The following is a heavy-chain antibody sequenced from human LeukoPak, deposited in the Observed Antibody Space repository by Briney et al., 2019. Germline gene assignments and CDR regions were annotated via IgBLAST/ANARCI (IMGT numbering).Heavy chain of an antibody. Sequence: ASVKVSCKASGYTFTSYDINWVRQATGQGLEWMGWMNPNGGNTGYAQKFQGRVTMTRNTSISTAYMELSSLRSEDTAVYYCAAWGGATTYFDYWGQGTLVTVSS. CDR3: AAWGGATTYFDY. D-gene: IGHD1-26*01. J-gene: IGHJ4*02. CDR1: GYTFTSYD. CDR2: MNPNGGNT. V-gene: IGHV1-8*01.